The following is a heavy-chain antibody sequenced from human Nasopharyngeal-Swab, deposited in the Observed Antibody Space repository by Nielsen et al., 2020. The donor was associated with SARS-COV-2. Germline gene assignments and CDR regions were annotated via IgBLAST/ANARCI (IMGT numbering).Heavy chain of an antibody. Sequence: LSLTCAASGFTFSSYNMNWVRQAPGKGLEWVAVISYDGSNKYYADSVKGRFTISRDNSKNTLYLQMNSLRAEDTAVYYCAKGLEMATADYWGQGTLVTVSS. CDR1: GFTFSSYN. J-gene: IGHJ4*02. V-gene: IGHV3-30*18. CDR2: ISYDGSNK. D-gene: IGHD5-24*01. CDR3: AKGLEMATADY.